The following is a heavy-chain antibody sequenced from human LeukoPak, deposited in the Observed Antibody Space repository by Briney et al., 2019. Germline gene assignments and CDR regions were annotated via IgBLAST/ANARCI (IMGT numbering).Heavy chain of an antibody. CDR2: IYYSGST. Sequence: SETLSLTCTVSGGSISSGDYYWSWIRQPPGKGLEWIGYIYYSGSTNYNPSLKSRVTISVDTSKNQFSLKLSSVTAADTAVYYCARGQRWLQYGGYYFDYWGQGTLVTVSS. V-gene: IGHV4-61*08. J-gene: IGHJ4*02. CDR1: GGSISSGDYY. CDR3: ARGQRWLQYGGYYFDY. D-gene: IGHD5-24*01.